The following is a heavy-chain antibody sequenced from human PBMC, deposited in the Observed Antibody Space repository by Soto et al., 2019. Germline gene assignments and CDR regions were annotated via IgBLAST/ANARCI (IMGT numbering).Heavy chain of an antibody. J-gene: IGHJ4*02. CDR3: AKDQVAYSSGWPDY. CDR2: ISGSGGST. CDR1: GFTFSSYA. Sequence: EVQLLESGGGLVQPGGSLRLSCAASGFTFSSYAMSWVRQAPGKGLEWVSAISGSGGSTYYADSVKGRFTNSRDNSKNTLYLQMNSLRAEDTAVYYCAKDQVAYSSGWPDYWGQGTLVTVSS. V-gene: IGHV3-23*01. D-gene: IGHD6-19*01.